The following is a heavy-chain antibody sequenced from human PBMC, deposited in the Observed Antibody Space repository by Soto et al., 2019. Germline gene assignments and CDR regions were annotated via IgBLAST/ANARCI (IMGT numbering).Heavy chain of an antibody. V-gene: IGHV1-8*01. CDR2: MNPNNGNA. D-gene: IGHD3-10*01. CDR1: GYTFTSYD. J-gene: IGHJ5*02. Sequence: QVQLVQSGAEVKKPGASVKVSCKASGYTFTSYDINWVRQATGQGLEWMGWMNPNNGNAGYALKFQGRVTMTRNTSISTAYMELSSLRSGDTAMYYWARGSRGVRFDPWGQGTLVTVSS. CDR3: ARGSRGVRFDP.